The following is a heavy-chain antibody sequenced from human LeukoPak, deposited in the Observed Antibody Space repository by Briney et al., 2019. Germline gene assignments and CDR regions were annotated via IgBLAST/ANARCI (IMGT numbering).Heavy chain of an antibody. Sequence: GGSLRLSCAASGFTFSSYSMNWVRQAPGKGLEWVSSISSSSSYIYYADSVKGRFTISRDNAKNSLYLQMNSLRAEDTAVYYCARGYYPTYYDFWSGYYWDYWGQGTLVTVSS. CDR1: GFTFSSYS. D-gene: IGHD3-3*01. CDR3: ARGYYPTYYDFWSGYYWDY. J-gene: IGHJ4*02. CDR2: ISSSSSYI. V-gene: IGHV3-21*01.